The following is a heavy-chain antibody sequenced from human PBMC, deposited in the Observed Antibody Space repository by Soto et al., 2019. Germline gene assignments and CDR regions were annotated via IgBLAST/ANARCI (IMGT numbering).Heavy chain of an antibody. J-gene: IGHJ4*02. CDR3: ARDIYYYDSSGPLDY. CDR1: GFTFRSYG. D-gene: IGHD3-22*01. CDR2: ISYDGSNK. V-gene: IGHV3-30-3*01. Sequence: GGSLRLYSSASGFTFRSYGMHWVRQAPRKGLEWVAVISYDGSNKYYADSVKGRFTISRDNSKNTLYLQMNSLRAEDTAVYYCARDIYYYDSSGPLDYWGQGTLVTVSS.